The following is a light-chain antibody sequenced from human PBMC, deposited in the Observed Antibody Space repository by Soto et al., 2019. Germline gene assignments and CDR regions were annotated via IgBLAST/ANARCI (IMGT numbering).Light chain of an antibody. CDR2: GAS. V-gene: IGKV3-15*01. CDR3: QQYTSWPPVT. CDR1: QSVSSN. Sequence: ELVTRQSPNTLCVSVGERATVSCRASQSVSSNLAWYQQKPGQAPRLLIYGASTRATGIPDRFSGSGSGTEFTLTSSRLQSEDFVLYYCQQYTSWPPVTFGQGTKVDIK. J-gene: IGKJ2*01.